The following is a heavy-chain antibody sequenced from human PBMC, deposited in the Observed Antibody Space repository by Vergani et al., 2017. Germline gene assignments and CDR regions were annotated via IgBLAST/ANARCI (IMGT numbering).Heavy chain of an antibody. V-gene: IGHV3-13*01. CDR1: GFTFSSND. Sequence: VESGGGLVQPGGSLRLSCTVSGFTFSSNDFHWVRQIAGKGLEWVSSIGVDGDRYYSDSVKGRFTISRDNGQSYLYLDMDNLRVEDTAVYFCAKEFCGTGNCYGWNHLEVWGEGTSVTVSS. D-gene: IGHD1-1*01. CDR2: IGVDGDR. CDR3: AKEFCGTGNCYGWNHLEV. J-gene: IGHJ6*04.